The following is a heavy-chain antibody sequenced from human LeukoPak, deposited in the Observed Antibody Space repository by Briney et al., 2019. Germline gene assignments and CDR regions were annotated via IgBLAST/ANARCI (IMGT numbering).Heavy chain of an antibody. CDR3: ARGTTGSRYYFDF. CDR1: GFTFSTYW. V-gene: IGHV3-74*01. J-gene: IGHJ4*02. CDR2: LNTDGTSP. Sequence: GGSLRLSCAVSGFTFSTYWMHWVRQAPGKGLVWVSRLNTDGTSPTYADSVKGRFTISRDNAKNTLYLQMNSLRAEDTAVYYCARGTTGSRYYFDFWGQGTLVTVSS. D-gene: IGHD1-1*01.